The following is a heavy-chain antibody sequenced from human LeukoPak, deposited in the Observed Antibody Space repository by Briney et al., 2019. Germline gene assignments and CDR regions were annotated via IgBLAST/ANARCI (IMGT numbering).Heavy chain of an antibody. CDR3: AKDPFFDY. J-gene: IGHJ4*02. CDR1: GFTFSSYA. CDR2: ISGSSGRT. V-gene: IGHV3-23*01. Sequence: GGSLRLSCAASGFTFSSYAMNWVRQAPGKGLEWVSSISGSSGRTYYADSVKGRFTISRDNSKNTLYLQMNSLRAEDTAVYYCAKDPFFDYWGQGTLVTVSS.